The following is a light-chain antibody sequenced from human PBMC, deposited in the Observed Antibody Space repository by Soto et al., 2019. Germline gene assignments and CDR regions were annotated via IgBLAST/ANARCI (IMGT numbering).Light chain of an antibody. CDR2: GVS. J-gene: IGLJ1*01. CDR3: SSYTSSTAYV. V-gene: IGLV2-14*01. CDR1: SSDVGGYNY. Sequence: QSVLTQPASVSGSLGQSITISCSGTSSDVGGYNYVSWYQQHPGKAPKLMIYGVSNRPSGVSDRFSGAKSGNAASLTISGLQADDEADYYCSSYTSSTAYVFGTGTKVTVL.